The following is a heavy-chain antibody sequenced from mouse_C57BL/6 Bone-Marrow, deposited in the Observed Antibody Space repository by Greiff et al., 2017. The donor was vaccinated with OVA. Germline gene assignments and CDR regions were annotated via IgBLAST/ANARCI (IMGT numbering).Heavy chain of an antibody. CDR2: IDPTNDYT. V-gene: IGHV1-4*01. Sequence: VQLQESGAELARPGASVKMSCKASGYTFTSYTIHWVKQRPGQDLEWIGYIDPTNDYTNYNQKFKGKATLTEDKSSSTSYMQLSSLTSEDSAAYYCTRGYYFDYWGQGTTLTVSS. CDR3: TRGYYFDY. J-gene: IGHJ2*01. CDR1: GYTFTSYT.